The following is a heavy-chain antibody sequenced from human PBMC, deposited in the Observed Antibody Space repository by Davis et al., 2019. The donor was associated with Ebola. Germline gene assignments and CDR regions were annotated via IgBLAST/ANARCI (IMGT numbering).Heavy chain of an antibody. CDR2: FSDSSEMT. D-gene: IGHD1-14*01. J-gene: IGHJ6*02. CDR3: AKHRGVAWNAMDV. Sequence: GGSLRLSCAASGFAFSNNAMTWVRQAPGKGLEWVSSFSDSSEMTYYADSVKGRFTISRDSSKSTLYLQMSSLRAEDTAVYYCAKHRGVAWNAMDVWGQGTTVTVSS. V-gene: IGHV3-23*01. CDR1: GFAFSNNA.